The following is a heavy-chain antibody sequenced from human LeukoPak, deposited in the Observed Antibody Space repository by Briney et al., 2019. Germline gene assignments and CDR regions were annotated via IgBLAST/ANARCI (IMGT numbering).Heavy chain of an antibody. D-gene: IGHD6-6*01. CDR1: GFTFSSYA. CDR2: ISYDGSNK. CDR3: AREQLFGAGFDY. J-gene: IGHJ4*02. Sequence: PGGSLRLSCAASGFTFSSYAMRWVRQAPGKGLEWVAVISYDGSNKYYADSVKGRFTISRDNSKNTLYLQMNSLRAEDTAVYYCAREQLFGAGFDYWGQGTLVTVSS. V-gene: IGHV3-30*04.